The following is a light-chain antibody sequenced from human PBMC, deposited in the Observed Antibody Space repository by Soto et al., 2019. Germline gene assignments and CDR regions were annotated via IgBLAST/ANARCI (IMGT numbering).Light chain of an antibody. J-gene: IGKJ1*01. CDR2: KAS. V-gene: IGKV1-5*03. CDR3: QHYDYSRT. CDR1: QTISSW. Sequence: DIQMTQSPSTLSGSVGDRVTITCRASQTISSWLAWYQQKPGKAPKLLIYKASTLKSGVPSRFSGSGSGTEFTLTISSLQPGDFATYYCQHYDYSRTFGQGTKVDI.